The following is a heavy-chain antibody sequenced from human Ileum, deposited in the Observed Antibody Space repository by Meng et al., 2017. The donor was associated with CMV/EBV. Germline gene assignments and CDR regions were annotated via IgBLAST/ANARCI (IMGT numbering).Heavy chain of an antibody. CDR1: GFTFSSYW. CDR3: ARDIDVRDYARHYGMDV. D-gene: IGHD3-16*01. V-gene: IGHV3-7*01. J-gene: IGHJ6*02. Sequence: GESLKISCAASGFTFSSYWMSWVRQAPGKGLEWVANIKQDGSEKSYVDSVKGRFTISRDNAKNSLYLQMNSLRAEDTAVYYWARDIDVRDYARHYGMDVWGQGTTVTVSS. CDR2: IKQDGSEK.